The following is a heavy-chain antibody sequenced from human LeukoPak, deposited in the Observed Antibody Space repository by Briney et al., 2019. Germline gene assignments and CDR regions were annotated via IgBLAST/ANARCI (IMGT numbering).Heavy chain of an antibody. CDR2: IIPIFGTA. J-gene: IGHJ4*02. D-gene: IGHD3-22*01. CDR3: ARERGFYDSSGPLDY. CDR1: GGTFSSYA. V-gene: IGHV1-69*05. Sequence: SVKVSCKASGGTFSSYAISWVRQAPGQGLEWMGGIIPIFGTANYAQKFQGRVTITTDESTSTAYMELSSLRSEDTAVYYCARERGFYDSSGPLDYWGQGTLVTVSS.